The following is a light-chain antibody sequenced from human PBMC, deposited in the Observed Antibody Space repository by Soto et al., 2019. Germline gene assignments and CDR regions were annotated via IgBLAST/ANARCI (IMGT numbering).Light chain of an antibody. J-gene: IGLJ2*01. CDR1: SNDVGNYNY. Sequence: ALTQPPSASGSPGQSVTISCTGTSNDVGNYNYVSWYQQHPGKAPKVLISEVSKRPSGVPDRFSGSKSGNMASLTVSGLQAEDEADYYCSSYSGTNNLLIFGGGTKLTVL. V-gene: IGLV2-8*01. CDR2: EVS. CDR3: SSYSGTNNLLI.